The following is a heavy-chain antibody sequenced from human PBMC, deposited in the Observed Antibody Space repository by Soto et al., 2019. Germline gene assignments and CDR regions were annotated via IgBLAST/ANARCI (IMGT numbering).Heavy chain of an antibody. CDR2: ISGGGGST. CDR1: GFTFSTYA. V-gene: IGHV3-23*01. Sequence: GGSLRLSCAASGFTFSTYAMNWVRQAPGKGLEWVSAISGGGGSTYYADSVKGRVTISRDNSKNTLYLQMNSLRAEDTDVYYCAKVSLGALTFTDYYYYGLDVWGQGTTVTVSS. CDR3: AKVSLGALTFTDYYYYGLDV. D-gene: IGHD1-26*01. J-gene: IGHJ6*02.